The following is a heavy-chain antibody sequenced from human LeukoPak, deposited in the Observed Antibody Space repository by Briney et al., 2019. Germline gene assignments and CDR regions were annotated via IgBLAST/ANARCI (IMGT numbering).Heavy chain of an antibody. Sequence: GGSLRLSCAASGFTFSSYEMNWVRQAPGKGLEWVSYISSSGSTIYYADSVKGRFNISRENAKNSLYLQMNSLRGGDTAVYYCARGPRAYKYYSSWYFDYWGQGTLVTVSS. CDR2: ISSSGSTI. D-gene: IGHD6-13*01. CDR1: GFTFSSYE. V-gene: IGHV3-48*03. J-gene: IGHJ4*02. CDR3: ARGPRAYKYYSSWYFDY.